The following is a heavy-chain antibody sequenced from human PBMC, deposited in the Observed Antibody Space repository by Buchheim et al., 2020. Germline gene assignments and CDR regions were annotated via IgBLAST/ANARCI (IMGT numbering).Heavy chain of an antibody. Sequence: QVQLQESGPGLVKPSETLSLTCTVSGGSISTYFWNWIRQPPGKGLEWITYVHYSGSTDSNPSLKSRVTTSVATSKNKFSLNLISVTAADTAVYYCVRGNPVTASYYFDSWGQGTL. CDR3: VRGNPVTASYYFDS. CDR1: GGSISTYF. CDR2: VHYSGST. J-gene: IGHJ4*02. V-gene: IGHV4-59*01. D-gene: IGHD2-21*02.